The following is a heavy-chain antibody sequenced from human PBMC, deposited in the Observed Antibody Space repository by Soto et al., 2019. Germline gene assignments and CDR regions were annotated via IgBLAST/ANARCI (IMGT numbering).Heavy chain of an antibody. CDR2: LSGSGGST. D-gene: IGHD3-10*01. V-gene: IGHV3-23*01. Sequence: EVQLLESGGDLVQPGGSLRVSCAASGFTFSSYAMTWVRQAPGKGLEWVSSLSGSGGSTYYADSVKGRFTISRDNSKNPLYLQMTSLSAEDTAVYYCAKGGLYGSGSYYNAGNYYYYGMDVWGQGTTVTVSS. J-gene: IGHJ6*02. CDR1: GFTFSSYA. CDR3: AKGGLYGSGSYYNAGNYYYYGMDV.